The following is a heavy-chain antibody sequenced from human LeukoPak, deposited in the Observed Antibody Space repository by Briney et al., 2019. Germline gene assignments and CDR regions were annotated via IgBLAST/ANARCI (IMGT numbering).Heavy chain of an antibody. D-gene: IGHD1-7*01. CDR3: ARVLRTGTTFDP. Sequence: ASVKVSCKASGYTFTSYAMHWVRQAPGQRLEWMGWINAGNGNTKCSQKFQGRATITRDTSASTAYMELSSLRSEDTAVYYCARVLRTGTTFDPWGQGTLVTVSS. V-gene: IGHV1-3*01. J-gene: IGHJ5*02. CDR1: GYTFTSYA. CDR2: INAGNGNT.